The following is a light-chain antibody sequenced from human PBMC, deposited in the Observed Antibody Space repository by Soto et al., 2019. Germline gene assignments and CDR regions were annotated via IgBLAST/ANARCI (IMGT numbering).Light chain of an antibody. Sequence: EIVXTQSPATLSLSPGERATLSCRASQSVSSYLAWYQQKPGQAPRLLIYDAFNRATGIPARFSGSGSGTDFTLTISSLEPEDFAVYYCQQRSNWPTFGQGTKVDIK. CDR2: DAF. J-gene: IGKJ1*01. CDR3: QQRSNWPT. V-gene: IGKV3-11*01. CDR1: QSVSSY.